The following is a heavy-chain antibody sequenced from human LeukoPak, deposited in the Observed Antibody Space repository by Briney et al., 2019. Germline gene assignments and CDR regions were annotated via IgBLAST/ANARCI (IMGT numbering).Heavy chain of an antibody. Sequence: ASVTVSCKASGYTFTSYYINWVRQATGQGLEWMGWMNPNSGNTGYARKFQGRVTMTRNTSISTAYMELSSLRSEDTAVYYCARWITIFGVVYGVDPYYYYYGMDVWGQGTTVTVSS. J-gene: IGHJ6*02. V-gene: IGHV1-8*01. D-gene: IGHD3-3*01. CDR1: GYTFTSYY. CDR3: ARWITIFGVVYGVDPYYYYYGMDV. CDR2: MNPNSGNT.